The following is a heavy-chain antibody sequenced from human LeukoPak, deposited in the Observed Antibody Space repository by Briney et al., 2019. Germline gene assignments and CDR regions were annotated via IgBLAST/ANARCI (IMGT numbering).Heavy chain of an antibody. CDR3: ARGFRSSGYSD. V-gene: IGHV4-39*07. D-gene: IGHD3-22*01. CDR1: GGSISSSSYY. J-gene: IGHJ4*02. Sequence: SETLSLTCTVSGGSISSSSYYWGWIRQPPGKGLEWIGSIYYSGSTYYNPSLKSRVTISVDTSKNQFSLKLSSVTAADTAVYYCARGFRSSGYSDWGQGTLVTVSS. CDR2: IYYSGST.